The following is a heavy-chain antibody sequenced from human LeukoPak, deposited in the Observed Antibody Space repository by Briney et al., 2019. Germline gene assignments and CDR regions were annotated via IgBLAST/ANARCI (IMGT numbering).Heavy chain of an antibody. CDR1: GYSFTNYG. CDR2: ISAYNDNA. D-gene: IGHD7-27*01. Sequence: ASVKVSCKASGYSFTNYGISWVRQAPGQGLEWMGWISAYNDNAHYAQGLEGRVTMTSETSTMTAYMELRSLRSDDTAVYYCARSTLGIEFDYWGQGSLVTVSS. J-gene: IGHJ4*02. CDR3: ARSTLGIEFDY. V-gene: IGHV1-18*01.